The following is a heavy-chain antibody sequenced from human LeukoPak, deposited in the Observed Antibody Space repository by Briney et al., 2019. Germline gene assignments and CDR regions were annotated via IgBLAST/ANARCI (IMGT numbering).Heavy chain of an antibody. Sequence: SETLSLTCTVSGGSISSYYWSWIRQPPGKGLEWIGYIYYSGSTNYNPSLKSRVTISVDTSKNQFSLKLSSVTAADTAVYYCARQRDYCDSSGYYSRIFDYWGQGTLVTVSS. CDR1: GGSISSYY. V-gene: IGHV4-59*01. CDR2: IYYSGST. J-gene: IGHJ4*02. D-gene: IGHD3-22*01. CDR3: ARQRDYCDSSGYYSRIFDY.